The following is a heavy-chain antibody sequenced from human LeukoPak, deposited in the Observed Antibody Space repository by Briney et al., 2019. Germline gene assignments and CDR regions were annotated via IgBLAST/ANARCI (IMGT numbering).Heavy chain of an antibody. CDR2: IRYDGSNK. Sequence: GGSLRLSCAASGFTFSSYGMHWVRQAPGKGLEWVAFIRYDGSNKYYADSVKGRFTISRDNSKNTLYLQMNSLRAEDTAVYYCAGGGEWELLIFDYWGQGTLVTVSS. J-gene: IGHJ4*02. D-gene: IGHD1-26*01. V-gene: IGHV3-30*02. CDR3: AGGGEWELLIFDY. CDR1: GFTFSSYG.